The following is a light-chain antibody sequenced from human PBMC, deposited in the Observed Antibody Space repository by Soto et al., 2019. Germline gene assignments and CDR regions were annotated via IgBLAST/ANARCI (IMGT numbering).Light chain of an antibody. J-gene: IGKJ2*01. Sequence: ENVLTQSPGSMSLSPGERATLSCRASQSVSSNSLSWYQQKPGQSPRRLIYGATNRATGIPDRFSAIGSGTEFTLTSSRLAPEDFAVDFCQQYGSSPYTFGQGTQLDI. CDR1: QSVSSNS. CDR3: QQYGSSPYT. CDR2: GAT. V-gene: IGKV3-20*01.